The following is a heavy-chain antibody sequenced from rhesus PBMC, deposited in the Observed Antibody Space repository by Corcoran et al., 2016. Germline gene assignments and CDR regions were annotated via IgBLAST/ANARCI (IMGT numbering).Heavy chain of an antibody. Sequence: QVQLQESGPGLVKPSETLSLTCAVSGGSISDDYYWSWIRQPPGKGLEWIGYIYGSGWGTNYKPSLNNRVTISIDTSKNQFSLKLSSVTAADTAVYYCARDLSGSYPYFDYWGQGVLVTVSS. D-gene: IGHD1-44*02. J-gene: IGHJ4*01. CDR3: ARDLSGSYPYFDY. V-gene: IGHV4-106*01. CDR2: IYGSGWGT. CDR1: GGSISDDYY.